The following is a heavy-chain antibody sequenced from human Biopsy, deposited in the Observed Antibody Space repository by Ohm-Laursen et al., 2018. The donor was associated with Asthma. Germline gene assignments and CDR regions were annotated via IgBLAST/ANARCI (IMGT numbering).Heavy chain of an antibody. CDR2: ISYDGSSK. Sequence: SLRLSCAASAFTFSSYGMHWVRQAPGKGLEWVAVISYDGSSKYSADSVKGRFTISRDNSKNTLSLQMNSLRAEDTAVYYCARDKDYYDSSGYYGTFDYWGQGTLVTVSS. CDR3: ARDKDYYDSSGYYGTFDY. J-gene: IGHJ4*02. CDR1: AFTFSSYG. V-gene: IGHV3-30*03. D-gene: IGHD3-22*01.